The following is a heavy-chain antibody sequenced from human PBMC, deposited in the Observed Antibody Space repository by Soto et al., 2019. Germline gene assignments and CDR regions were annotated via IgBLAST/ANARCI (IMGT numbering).Heavy chain of an antibody. V-gene: IGHV3-15*01. CDR3: TTDNPAYGSGRAYYYMDV. Sequence: GESLKISCAASGFTFSNAWMSWVRQAPGKGPEWVGRIKSKTDGGTTDYAAPVKGRFTISRDDSKNTLYLQMNSLKTEDTAVYYCTTDNPAYGSGRAYYYMDVWGKGTTVTVSS. CDR2: IKSKTDGGTT. D-gene: IGHD3-10*01. J-gene: IGHJ6*03. CDR1: GFTFSNAW.